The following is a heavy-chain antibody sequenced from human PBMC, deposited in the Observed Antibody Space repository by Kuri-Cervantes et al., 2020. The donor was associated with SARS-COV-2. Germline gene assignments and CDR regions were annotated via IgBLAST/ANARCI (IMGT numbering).Heavy chain of an antibody. D-gene: IGHD3-3*01. CDR2: IYYSWST. Sequence: GSLRLSCIVSGGSISSSSYYWGWIRQPPGKGLEWIGSIYYSWSTNYHPSLKSRVTISVDTSKNQFSLKLSSVTAADTAVYYWSREFPQGRIFGVVPTRYYYYYMDVWGKGTTVTVPS. V-gene: IGHV4-39*07. CDR1: GGSISSSSYY. J-gene: IGHJ6*03. CDR3: SREFPQGRIFGVVPTRYYYYYMDV.